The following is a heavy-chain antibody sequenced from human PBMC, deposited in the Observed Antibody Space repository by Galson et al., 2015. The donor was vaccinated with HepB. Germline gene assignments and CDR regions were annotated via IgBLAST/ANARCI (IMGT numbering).Heavy chain of an antibody. D-gene: IGHD6-13*01. CDR3: ARITMYSSSWYYFDY. J-gene: IGHJ4*02. Sequence: PALVKPTQTLTLTCTFSGFSLSTSGMRVSWIRQPLGKALEWLARIDWDDDKFYSTSLKTRLTISKDTSKNQVVLTMTNVDPVDTATYYCARITMYSSSWYYFDYWGQGTLVTVSS. V-gene: IGHV2-70*04. CDR2: IDWDDDK. CDR1: GFSLSTSGMR.